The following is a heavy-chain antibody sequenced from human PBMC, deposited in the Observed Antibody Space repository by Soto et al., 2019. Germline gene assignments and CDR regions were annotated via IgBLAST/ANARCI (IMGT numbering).Heavy chain of an antibody. J-gene: IGHJ6*02. Sequence: QVTLKESGPVLVKPTETLTLTCTVSGFSLSNARMGVSWIRQPPGKALEWLAHIFSNDEKSYSTSLKSRLTISKDTSKSQVVLTMTNMDPVDTATYYCARMAESIAARPYYCDGMDVWGQGPTVTVSS. CDR1: GFSLSNARMG. CDR2: IFSNDEK. D-gene: IGHD6-6*01. V-gene: IGHV2-26*01. CDR3: ARMAESIAARPYYCDGMDV.